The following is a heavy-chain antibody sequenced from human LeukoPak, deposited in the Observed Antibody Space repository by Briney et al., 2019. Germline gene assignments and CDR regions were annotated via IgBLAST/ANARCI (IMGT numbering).Heavy chain of an antibody. CDR3: ARVVYYYGSGSSKTPLDY. V-gene: IGHV4-38-2*02. D-gene: IGHD3-10*01. J-gene: IGHJ4*02. Sequence: SETLSLTCTVSGYSISSGYYWGWIRQPPGKGLECIGSIYHSGSTYYNPSLKSRVTISVDTSKNQFSLKLSSVTAADTAVYYCARVVYYYGSGSSKTPLDYWGQGTLVTVSS. CDR2: IYHSGST. CDR1: GYSISSGYY.